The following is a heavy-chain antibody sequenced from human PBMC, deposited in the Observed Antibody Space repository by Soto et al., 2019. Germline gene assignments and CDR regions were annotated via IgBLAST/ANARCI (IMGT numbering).Heavy chain of an antibody. CDR1: GGTFSSFT. CDR2: IIPIYGTA. Sequence: GASVKVSCKASGGTFSSFTISWVRQAPGRGLEWMGGIIPIYGTANYAQKFQGRVTITADASTRTAYMELSSLRSEDTAVYYCAKDRRADWESYYYYAMDVWGQGTTVTVSS. CDR3: AKDRRADWESYYYYAMDV. J-gene: IGHJ6*02. D-gene: IGHD1-26*01. V-gene: IGHV1-69*13.